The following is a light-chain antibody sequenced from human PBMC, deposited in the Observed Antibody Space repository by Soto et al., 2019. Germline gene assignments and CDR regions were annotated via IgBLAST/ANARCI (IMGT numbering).Light chain of an antibody. CDR1: KSITSTA. CDR2: AAS. V-gene: IGKV3-20*01. CDR3: QYYSNSRIT. Sequence: VWTHSQATLSFSPGARVALSGGPSKSITSTAITWYQQQPGQAPRLLIYAASSGATGIPDRFSGSVSETDFTLTINRLEPEDFAVYYCQYYSNSRITFGQGTRLEIK. J-gene: IGKJ5*01.